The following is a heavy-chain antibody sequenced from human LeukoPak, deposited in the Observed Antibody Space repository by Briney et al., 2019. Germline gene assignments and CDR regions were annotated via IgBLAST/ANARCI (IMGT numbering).Heavy chain of an antibody. CDR2: ISSSGSTL. CDR3: ARGSGNYNYYYGMDV. Sequence: PGGSLRLSCAASGFTFSSYEMNWVRQAPGKGLEWVSYISSSGSTLYYADSMRGRFTISRDNAKNSLYLQMNSLRAEDTAVYYCARGSGNYNYYYGMDVWGQGTTVTVSS. J-gene: IGHJ6*02. V-gene: IGHV3-48*03. D-gene: IGHD6-19*01. CDR1: GFTFSSYE.